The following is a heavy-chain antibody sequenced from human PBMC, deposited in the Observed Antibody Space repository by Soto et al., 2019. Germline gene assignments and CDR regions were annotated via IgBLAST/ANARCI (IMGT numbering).Heavy chain of an antibody. D-gene: IGHD3-3*01. CDR1: GGSISNNNW. J-gene: IGHJ4*01. CDR3: ARFLPGFVGENEAFDF. CDR2: IYHSGNT. Sequence: QVQLQESGPGLVKPSGTLSLTCTVSGGSISNNNWWSWVRQTPEKGLEWIGQIYHSGNTNYNPSLKSRVSMSVDKSKNQFSLKMNSATAEDTAVYYCARFLPGFVGENEAFDFWGPGTLVTVSS. V-gene: IGHV4-4*02.